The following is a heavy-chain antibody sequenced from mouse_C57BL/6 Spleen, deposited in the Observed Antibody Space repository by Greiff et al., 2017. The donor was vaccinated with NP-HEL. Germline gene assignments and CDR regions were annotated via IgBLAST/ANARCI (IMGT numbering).Heavy chain of an antibody. V-gene: IGHV1-81*01. J-gene: IGHJ2*01. D-gene: IGHD1-1*01. CDR1: GYTFTSYG. CDR3: ARASSNYYGSSYFDY. CDR2: IYPRSGNP. Sequence: VKLQESGAELARPGASVKLSCKASGYTFTSYGISWVKQRTGQGLEWIGEIYPRSGNPYYNEKFKGKATLTADKSSSTAYMELRSLTSEDSAVYFCARASSNYYGSSYFDYWGQGTTLTVSS.